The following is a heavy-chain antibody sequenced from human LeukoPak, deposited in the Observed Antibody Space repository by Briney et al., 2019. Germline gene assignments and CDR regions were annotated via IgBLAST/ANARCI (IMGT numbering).Heavy chain of an antibody. CDR1: GGSFSGYY. J-gene: IGHJ3*02. V-gene: IGHV4-34*01. Sequence: SETLSLTCAVYGGSFSGYYWSWIRQPPGKGLEWMGEINHSGSTNYNPSLKGRVTISVDTSKNQFSLKLSSVTAADTAVYYCARVSCSSTSCYDAFDIWGQGTMVTVSS. CDR2: INHSGST. CDR3: ARVSCSSTSCYDAFDI. D-gene: IGHD2-2*01.